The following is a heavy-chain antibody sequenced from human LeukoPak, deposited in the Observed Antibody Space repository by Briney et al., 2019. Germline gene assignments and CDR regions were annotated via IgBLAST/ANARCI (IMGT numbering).Heavy chain of an antibody. Sequence: PGGSLRLSCAASGFTFSSYAMSWVRQAPGKGLEWVSAISGSGGSTYYADSVKGRFTISRDNSKNTLYLQMNSLRAEDTAVYYCAKGGVVPAAPYYYGMDVWGKGTRSPSPQ. CDR3: AKGGVVPAAPYYYGMDV. V-gene: IGHV3-23*01. CDR2: ISGSGGST. CDR1: GFTFSSYA. D-gene: IGHD2-2*01. J-gene: IGHJ6*04.